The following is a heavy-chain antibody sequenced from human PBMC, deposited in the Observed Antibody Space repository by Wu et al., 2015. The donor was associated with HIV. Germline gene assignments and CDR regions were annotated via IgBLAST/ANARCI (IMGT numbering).Heavy chain of an antibody. J-gene: IGHJ4*02. CDR2: VIPILQIP. CDR1: GGAFKKES. V-gene: IGHV1-69*12. Sequence: QIRLVQSGAEVKKPGSSVMVSCKSSGGAFKKESITWVRRAPGQGLEWMAGVIPILQIPTYAQKFQGRLTITADESAATAYMELTSLTSEDTATYYCAIMPGYCSSGXCLWGQGTLVTVSS. CDR3: AIMPGYCSSGXCL. D-gene: IGHD2-15*01.